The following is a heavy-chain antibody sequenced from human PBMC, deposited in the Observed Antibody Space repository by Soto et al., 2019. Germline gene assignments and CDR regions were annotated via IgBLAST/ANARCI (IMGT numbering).Heavy chain of an antibody. D-gene: IGHD3-22*01. CDR3: AKARHSMIVVVHI. J-gene: IGHJ3*02. V-gene: IGHV3-23*01. CDR1: GFTFSSYA. Sequence: PGGSLRLSCAASGFTFSSYAMSWFRQAPGKGLEWVSAISGSGGSTYYADSVKGRFTISRDNPKNTLYLQMNSLRAEDTAVYYCAKARHSMIVVVHIWGQGTMVTVSS. CDR2: ISGSGGST.